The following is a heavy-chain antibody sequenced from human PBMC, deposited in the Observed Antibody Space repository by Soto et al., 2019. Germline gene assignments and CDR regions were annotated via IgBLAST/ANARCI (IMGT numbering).Heavy chain of an antibody. Sequence: GASVKVSCEASGYTFAHYGISWVRQAPGHGLEWMGWISGNNGATNYAPKMQGRVTMTIDTSTDTAYMDLRSLTSDDTAVYFCARDLKYSQVPGNWFDAWGQGTPVNLSS. J-gene: IGHJ5*02. CDR2: ISGNNGAT. CDR3: ARDLKYSQVPGNWFDA. D-gene: IGHD2-15*01. CDR1: GYTFAHYG. V-gene: IGHV1-18*04.